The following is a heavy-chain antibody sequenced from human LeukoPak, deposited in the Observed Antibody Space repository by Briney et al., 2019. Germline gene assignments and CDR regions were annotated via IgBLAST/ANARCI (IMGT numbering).Heavy chain of an antibody. V-gene: IGHV3-11*01. CDR2: ISSSGSTI. Sequence: GGSLRLSCAASGFTFSDYYMSWIRQAPGKGLEWVSYISSSGSTIYYADSVKGRFTISRDNAKNSLYLQMNSLRAEDTAVYDCARERVVRWLQLVPYWGQGTLVTVSS. J-gene: IGHJ4*02. CDR3: ARERVVRWLQLVPY. D-gene: IGHD5-24*01. CDR1: GFTFSDYY.